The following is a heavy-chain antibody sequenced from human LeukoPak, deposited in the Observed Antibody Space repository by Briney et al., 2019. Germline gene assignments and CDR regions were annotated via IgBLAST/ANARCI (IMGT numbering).Heavy chain of an antibody. V-gene: IGHV3-23*01. CDR2: ISGSGGST. D-gene: IGHD3-9*01. CDR1: GFTFSSHG. J-gene: IGHJ6*03. Sequence: GGSLRLSCAASGFTFSSHGMSWVRQAPGKGLEWVSAISGSGGSTYYADSVKGRFTISRDNSKNTLYLQMNSLRAEDTAVYYCAKCILTGYYRGYMDVWGKGTTVTISS. CDR3: AKCILTGYYRGYMDV.